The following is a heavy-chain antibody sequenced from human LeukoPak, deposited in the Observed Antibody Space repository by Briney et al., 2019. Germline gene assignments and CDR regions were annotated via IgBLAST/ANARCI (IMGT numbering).Heavy chain of an antibody. D-gene: IGHD3-16*01. CDR1: GFNFGGYN. CDR2: MSATSGIK. Sequence: GGSLRLSCEASGFNFGGYNMNWVRQAPGKGPEWVAFMSATSGIKHYAENVQGRFTISRDNAKNSLYLQLNSLRAEDTAVHYCVRAFDRSSYGYGFWGQGTLVTVSS. V-gene: IGHV3-48*04. CDR3: VRAFDRSSYGYGF. J-gene: IGHJ4*02.